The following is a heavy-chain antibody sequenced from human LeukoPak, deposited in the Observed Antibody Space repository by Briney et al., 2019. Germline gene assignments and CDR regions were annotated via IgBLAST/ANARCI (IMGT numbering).Heavy chain of an antibody. Sequence: GASVKVSCKASGYTFTSYYIHWMRQAPGQGLEWTGIVNPSGGSTTYAQKFQGRVTMTRDMSTSTVYMELSSLRSEDTAVYYCVRGRNWFDPWGQGTLVTVSS. CDR3: VRGRNWFDP. J-gene: IGHJ5*02. CDR1: GYTFTSYY. V-gene: IGHV1-46*01. CDR2: VNPSGGST.